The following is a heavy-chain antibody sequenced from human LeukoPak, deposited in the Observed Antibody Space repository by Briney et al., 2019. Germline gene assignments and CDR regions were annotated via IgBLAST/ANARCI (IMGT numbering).Heavy chain of an antibody. V-gene: IGHV1-69*01. CDR1: GGTFSSYA. CDR3: ARDPVGASDFDY. J-gene: IGHJ4*02. Sequence: ASVKVSCKASGGTFSSYAISWVRQAPGQGLEWMGGIIPIFGTANYAQKFQGRVTITADESTSTAYMELSSLRSEDTAVYYCARDPVGASDFDYWGQGTLVTVSS. CDR2: IIPIFGTA. D-gene: IGHD1-26*01.